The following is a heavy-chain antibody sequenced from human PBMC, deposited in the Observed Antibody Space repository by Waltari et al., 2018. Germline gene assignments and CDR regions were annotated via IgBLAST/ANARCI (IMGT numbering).Heavy chain of an antibody. CDR3: ARDPRSTYDFWSGYYSHGMDV. Sequence: QLQLQESGPGLVKPSETLSLTCTVSGGSISSSSYYWGWIRQPPGTGLEWIGSIYYSGSTYYNPSLKSRVTISVDTSKNQFSLKLSSVTAADTAVYYCARDPRSTYDFWSGYYSHGMDVWGQGTTVTVSS. D-gene: IGHD3-3*01. J-gene: IGHJ6*02. CDR2: IYYSGST. CDR1: GGSISSSSYY. V-gene: IGHV4-39*07.